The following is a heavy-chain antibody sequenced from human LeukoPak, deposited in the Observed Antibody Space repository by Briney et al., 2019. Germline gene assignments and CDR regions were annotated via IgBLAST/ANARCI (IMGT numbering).Heavy chain of an antibody. CDR1: GFTFSDYS. CDR3: ARDTGYCSGGSCYSGNY. V-gene: IGHV3-21*01. CDR2: ISSSGSYI. D-gene: IGHD2-15*01. Sequence: GGSLRLSCAASGFTFSDYSMNWVRQAPGKGLEWVPSISSSGSYIYYADSVKGRFTISRDNAKNSLYLQMNSLRAEDTAVYYCARDTGYCSGGSCYSGNYWGQGTLVTVSS. J-gene: IGHJ4*02.